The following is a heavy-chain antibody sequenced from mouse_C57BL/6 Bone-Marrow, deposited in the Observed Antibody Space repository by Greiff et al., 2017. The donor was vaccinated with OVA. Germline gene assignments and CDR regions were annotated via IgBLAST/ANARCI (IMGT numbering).Heavy chain of an antibody. J-gene: IGHJ3*01. CDR1: GYTFTEYT. CDR3: ARHYYGSWFAY. Sequence: QVQLQQSGAELVKPGASVKLSCKASGYTFTEYTIHWVKQRSGQGLEWIGWVYPGSGSIKYNEKFKDKATLTADKSSSTVYMDLSRLTSEDSAVYFCARHYYGSWFAYWGQGTLVTVSA. V-gene: IGHV1-62-2*01. CDR2: VYPGSGSI. D-gene: IGHD1-1*01.